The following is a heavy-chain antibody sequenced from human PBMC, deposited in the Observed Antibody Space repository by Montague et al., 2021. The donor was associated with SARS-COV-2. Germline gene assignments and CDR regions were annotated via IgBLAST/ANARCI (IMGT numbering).Heavy chain of an antibody. CDR3: ARHSVSEDGTFFRSYFDP. V-gene: IGHV4-59*08. CDR1: GGTVRDYY. J-gene: IGHJ5*02. Sequence: SETLSLTCTVSGGTVRDYYWNCFRQTPGKGLEWFGYIFYNGYTKYNPSLESRVTLSVDTPANQFFLSLRSVTASDTATYFCARHSVSEDGTFFRSYFDPWGQGAQVIVSS. D-gene: IGHD1-1*01. CDR2: IFYNGYT.